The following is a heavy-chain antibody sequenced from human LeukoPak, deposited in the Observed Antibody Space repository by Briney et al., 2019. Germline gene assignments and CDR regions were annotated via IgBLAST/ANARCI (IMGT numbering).Heavy chain of an antibody. CDR3: ARALSAEVAAALEY. Sequence: PGRSLSLSCAASGFTFSSYAMHWVRQAPGKGLEWVAVISYDGSNKSYADSVKGRFTISRDNSKNTLYLQMNSLRAEDTAVYYCARALSAEVAAALEYWGQGTLVTVSS. V-gene: IGHV3-30-3*01. CDR2: ISYDGSNK. CDR1: GFTFSSYA. J-gene: IGHJ4*02. D-gene: IGHD6-25*01.